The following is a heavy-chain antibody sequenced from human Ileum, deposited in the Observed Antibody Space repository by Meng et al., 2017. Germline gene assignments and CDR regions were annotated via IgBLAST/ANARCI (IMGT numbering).Heavy chain of an antibody. V-gene: IGHV4-39*07. D-gene: IGHD2-2*01. Sequence: SETLSLTCTVSGGSISSSSYWWVWIRQPPGKGLEWIGKIYYSGSANYNPSLRSRATISVDTSKNQFSLKVSSVTAADTAVYYCASHCTSTSCYYYYGMDVWGQGTTVTVSS. CDR3: ASHCTSTSCYYYYGMDV. CDR1: GGSISSSSYW. CDR2: IYYSGSA. J-gene: IGHJ6*02.